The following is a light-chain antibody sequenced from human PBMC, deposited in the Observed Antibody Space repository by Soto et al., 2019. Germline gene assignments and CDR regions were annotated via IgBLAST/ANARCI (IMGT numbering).Light chain of an antibody. Sequence: QSVLTQPRSVSGSPGQSVTISCTGTSSDVDGYNYVSWYQQHPDKAPKLMIYDVTKRPSGVPDRFSVSKSGNTASLSISGLQADDEADYYCCSYAGSYVFVTGTKLTVL. V-gene: IGLV2-11*01. J-gene: IGLJ1*01. CDR2: DVT. CDR3: CSYAGSYV. CDR1: SSDVDGYNY.